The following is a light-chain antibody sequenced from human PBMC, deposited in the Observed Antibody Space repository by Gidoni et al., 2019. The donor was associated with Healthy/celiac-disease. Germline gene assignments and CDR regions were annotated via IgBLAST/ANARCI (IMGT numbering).Light chain of an antibody. CDR3: QQYGSSPLT. Sequence: IVLTQSPGTLSLSPGERATLSCRASQSVSSSYLAWYQQKPGQAHRLLIYGASSRATGIPDRFSGSGAGTDFTLTISRLEPEDVAVYYCQQYGSSPLTFGGGTKVEIK. V-gene: IGKV3-20*01. CDR2: GAS. J-gene: IGKJ4*01. CDR1: QSVSSSY.